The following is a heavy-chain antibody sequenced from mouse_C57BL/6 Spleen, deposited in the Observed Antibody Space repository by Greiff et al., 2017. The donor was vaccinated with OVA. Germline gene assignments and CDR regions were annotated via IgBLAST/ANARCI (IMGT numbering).Heavy chain of an antibody. CDR1: GYTFTDYY. D-gene: IGHD1-1*01. Sequence: VQLQQSGPELVKPGASVKISCKASGYTFTDYYMNWVKQSHGKSLEWIGDINPNNGGTSYNQKFKGKATLTVDKSSSTAYMELRSLTSEDSAVYYCARDYGRGDYWGQGTTLTVSS. CDR3: ARDYGRGDY. CDR2: INPNNGGT. V-gene: IGHV1-26*01. J-gene: IGHJ2*01.